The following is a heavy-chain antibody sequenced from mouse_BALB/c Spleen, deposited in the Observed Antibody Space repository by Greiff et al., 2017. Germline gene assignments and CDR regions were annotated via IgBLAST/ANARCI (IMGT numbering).Heavy chain of an antibody. D-gene: IGHD2-4*01. CDR3: ARDDYSAWFAY. V-gene: IGHV5-17*02. CDR2: ISSGSSTI. Sequence: DVKLVESGGGLVQPGGSRKLSCAASGFTFSSFGMHWVRQAPEKGLEWVAYISSGSSTIYYGDTVKGRFTISRDNPKNTLFLQMTSLRSEDTAMYYCARDDYSAWFAYWGQGTLVTVSA. CDR1: GFTFSSFG. J-gene: IGHJ3*01.